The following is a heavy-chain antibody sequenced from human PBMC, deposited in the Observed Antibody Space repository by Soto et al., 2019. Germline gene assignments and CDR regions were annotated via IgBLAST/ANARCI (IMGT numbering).Heavy chain of an antibody. Sequence: VASVKVSCKASGYTFTSYYMHWVRQAPGQGLEWMGIINPSGGSTSYAQKFQGRVTMTRDTSTSTVYMELSSLRSEDTAVYYCARSMTTVVTRALYYYYYGMDVWGQGTTVTVSS. J-gene: IGHJ6*02. V-gene: IGHV1-46*01. CDR2: INPSGGST. CDR3: ARSMTTVVTRALYYYYYGMDV. CDR1: GYTFTSYY. D-gene: IGHD4-17*01.